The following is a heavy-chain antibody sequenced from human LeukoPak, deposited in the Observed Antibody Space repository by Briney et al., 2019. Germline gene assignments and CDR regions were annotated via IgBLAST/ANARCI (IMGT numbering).Heavy chain of an antibody. Sequence: PSETLSLTCTVSGGSISSSSYYWGWIRQPPGKGLEWIGSIYYSGSTYYNPSLKSRVTISVDTSKNQFSLKLSSVTAADTAVYYCARGYCSGGNCYSYYYYNYMDVWGKGTTVTVSS. J-gene: IGHJ6*03. CDR1: GGSISSSSYY. CDR2: IYYSGST. D-gene: IGHD2-15*01. CDR3: ARGYCSGGNCYSYYYYNYMDV. V-gene: IGHV4-39*07.